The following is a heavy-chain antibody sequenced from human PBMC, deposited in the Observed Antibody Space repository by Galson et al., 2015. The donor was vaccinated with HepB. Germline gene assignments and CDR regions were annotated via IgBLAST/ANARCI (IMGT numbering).Heavy chain of an antibody. V-gene: IGHV7-4-1*02. J-gene: IGHJ6*02. CDR2: INTNTGNP. CDR3: ARDVVVVPAALYYYYGMDV. D-gene: IGHD2-2*01. CDR1: GGTFSSYT. Sequence: SVKVSCKASGGTFSSYTISWVRQAPGQGLEWMGWINTNTGNPTYAQGFTGRFVFSLDTSVSTAYLQISSLKAEDTAVYYCARDVVVVPAALYYYYGMDVWGQGTTVIVSS.